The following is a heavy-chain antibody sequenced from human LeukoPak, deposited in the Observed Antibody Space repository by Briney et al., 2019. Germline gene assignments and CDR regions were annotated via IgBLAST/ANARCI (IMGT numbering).Heavy chain of an antibody. CDR2: IYYSGST. D-gene: IGHD5-18*01. CDR1: GGSISSYY. V-gene: IGHV4-59*01. CDR3: ARDHSYGYFDY. Sequence: SEXXSLTCTVSGGSISSYYWSWIRQPPGKGLEWIGYIYYSGSTNYNPSLKSRVTISVDTSKNQFSLKLSSVTAADTAVYYCARDHSYGYFDYWGQGTLVTVSS. J-gene: IGHJ4*02.